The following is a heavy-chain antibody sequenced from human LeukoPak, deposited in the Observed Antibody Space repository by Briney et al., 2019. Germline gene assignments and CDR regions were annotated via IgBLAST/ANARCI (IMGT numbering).Heavy chain of an antibody. CDR2: ISGSGGST. D-gene: IGHD3-9*01. J-gene: IGHJ3*02. CDR3: AKTAYYDILTGYYGAFDI. Sequence: PGGSLRLSCAASGFTFSSYAMSWVRQAPGKGLEWVSAISGSGGSTYYADSVKGRFTISRDNSKNTLYLQMNSLRAEDTAVYYCAKTAYYDILTGYYGAFDIWGQGTMVTVSS. CDR1: GFTFSSYA. V-gene: IGHV3-23*01.